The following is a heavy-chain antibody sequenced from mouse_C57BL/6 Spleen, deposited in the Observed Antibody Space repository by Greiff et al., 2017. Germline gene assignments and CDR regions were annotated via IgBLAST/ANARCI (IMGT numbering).Heavy chain of an antibody. D-gene: IGHD1-1*01. V-gene: IGHV1-4*01. Sequence: VQLQESGAELARPGASVKMSCKASGYTFTSYTMHWVKQRPGQGLEWIGYINPSSGYTKYNQKFKDKATLTADKSSSTAYMQRSSLTSEDSAVYYCARGTVEAMDYWGQGTSVTVSS. CDR1: GYTFTSYT. CDR2: INPSSGYT. CDR3: ARGTVEAMDY. J-gene: IGHJ4*01.